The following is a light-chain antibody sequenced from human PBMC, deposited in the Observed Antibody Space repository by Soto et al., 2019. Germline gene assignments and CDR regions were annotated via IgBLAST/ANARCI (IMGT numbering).Light chain of an antibody. CDR2: GNS. CDR3: QSYDTSLSGSV. Sequence: QSVLTQPPSVSGAPGQRVTLSCTGSSSKIGAGYDVHWYQQRPGTAAKVFIYGNSNGPSGVPDRFSGSKSGTSASPAVTGLQAEDEADYYCQSYDTSLSGSVFGGGTKLTVL. J-gene: IGLJ2*01. CDR1: SSKIGAGYD. V-gene: IGLV1-40*01.